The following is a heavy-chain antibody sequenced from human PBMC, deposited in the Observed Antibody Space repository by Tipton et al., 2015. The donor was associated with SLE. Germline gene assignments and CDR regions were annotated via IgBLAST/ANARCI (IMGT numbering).Heavy chain of an antibody. CDR2: IYHSGST. Sequence: TLSLTCAVSGGSISSGGYSWSWIRQPPGKGLEWIGYIYHSGSTYYNPSLKSRVTISVDTSKNQFSLKLSSVTAADTAVYYCARDRHDYGDLDYWGQGTLVTVSS. V-gene: IGHV4-30-2*01. CDR3: ARDRHDYGDLDY. CDR1: GGSISSGGYS. D-gene: IGHD4-17*01. J-gene: IGHJ4*02.